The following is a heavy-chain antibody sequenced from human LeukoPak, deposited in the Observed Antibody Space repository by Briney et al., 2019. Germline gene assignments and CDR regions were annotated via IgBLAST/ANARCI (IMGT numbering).Heavy chain of an antibody. J-gene: IGHJ4*02. V-gene: IGHV1-69*04. CDR2: IIPILGIA. D-gene: IGHD1-1*01. CDR3: ASRREPKGPFDY. CDR1: GGTFSSYA. Sequence: ASVKVSCKASGGTFSSYAISWVRQAPGQGLEWIGRIIPILGIANYAQKFQGRVTITADKSTSAAYMELSSLRSEDTAVYYCASRREPKGPFDYWGQGTLVTVSS.